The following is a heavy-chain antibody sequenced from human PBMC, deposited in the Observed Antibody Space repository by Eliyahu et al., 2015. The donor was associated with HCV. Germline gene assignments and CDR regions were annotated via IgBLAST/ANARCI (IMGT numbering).Heavy chain of an antibody. J-gene: IGHJ4*02. D-gene: IGHD3-3*01. V-gene: IGHV2-26*01. CDR1: GFSLSXAXMG. CDR2: IFSNDEK. Sequence: QVTLKESGPVLVKPTETLTLTCXVSGFSLSXAXMGVSWIRQPPGKALEWLAHIFSNDEKSYSTSLKSRLTISKDTSKSQVVLTMTNMDPVDTATYYCARMVAYYDFWSDYYTGRGFDYWGQGTLVTVSS. CDR3: ARMVAYYDFWSDYYTGRGFDY.